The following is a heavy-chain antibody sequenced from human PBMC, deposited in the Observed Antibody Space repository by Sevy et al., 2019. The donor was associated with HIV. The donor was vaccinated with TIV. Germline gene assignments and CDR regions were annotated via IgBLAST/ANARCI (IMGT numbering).Heavy chain of an antibody. CDR1: GFTFSSHW. Sequence: GGSLRLSCAASGFTFSSHWMSWVRQAPGKGLEWVAVIWNDGSNKYYADSVKGRFTISRDNSKNTLYLQMNSLRVEDTAVYFCARGGDFNDRSAKRDFDYWGQGTLVTVSS. D-gene: IGHD3-22*01. V-gene: IGHV3-33*08. CDR3: ARGGDFNDRSAKRDFDY. CDR2: IWNDGSNK. J-gene: IGHJ4*02.